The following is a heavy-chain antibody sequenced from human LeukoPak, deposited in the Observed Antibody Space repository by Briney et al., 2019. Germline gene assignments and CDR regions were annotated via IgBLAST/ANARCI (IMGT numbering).Heavy chain of an antibody. CDR3: ARVNWGYCSSTSCASYFDY. Sequence: GASVKVSCKASGGTFINYAIGWVRQAPGQGREWMGWINPNSGGTNYAQKFQGRVTMTRDTSISTAYMELSRLRSDDTAVYYCARVNWGYCSSTSCASYFDYWGQGTLVTVSS. D-gene: IGHD2-2*01. CDR2: INPNSGGT. CDR1: GGTFINYA. J-gene: IGHJ4*02. V-gene: IGHV1-2*02.